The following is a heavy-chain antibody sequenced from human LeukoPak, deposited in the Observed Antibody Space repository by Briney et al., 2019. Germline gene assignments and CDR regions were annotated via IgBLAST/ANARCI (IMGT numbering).Heavy chain of an antibody. V-gene: IGHV3-48*01. CDR1: GFTFNAFG. D-gene: IGHD5-12*01. CDR3: ATGYRSAYSWDS. CDR2: IGTTSGAI. Sequence: GGSLRLSCAASGFTFNAFGMNWVRQAPGKGLEWVSYIGTTSGAIYYADSVKGRFTISRDSAKNSLYLQMNSLRAEDAAVYYCATGYRSAYSWDSWGQGTLVTVSS. J-gene: IGHJ4*02.